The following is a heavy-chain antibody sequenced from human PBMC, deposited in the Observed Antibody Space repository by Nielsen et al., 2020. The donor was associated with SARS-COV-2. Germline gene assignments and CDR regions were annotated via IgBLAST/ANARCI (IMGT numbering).Heavy chain of an antibody. V-gene: IGHV3-23*01. D-gene: IGHD3-10*01. Sequence: GGSLRLSCAASGFTFSSYVMSWVRQAPGKGPEWVSSISTSGGGTYYAESVKGRFTISRDNSKNTLYLEMNRLRVEDTALYYCAKGNSRLSWFGELALYYYYYGMDVWGQGTTVTVSS. CDR2: ISTSGGGT. CDR1: GFTFSSYV. J-gene: IGHJ6*02. CDR3: AKGNSRLSWFGELALYYYYYGMDV.